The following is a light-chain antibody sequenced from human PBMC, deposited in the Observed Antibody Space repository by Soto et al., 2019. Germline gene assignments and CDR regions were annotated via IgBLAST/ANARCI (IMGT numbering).Light chain of an antibody. V-gene: IGKV3-20*01. CDR1: QSVTNNF. CDR2: GAS. CDR3: QQYGVSPPWT. Sequence: IVLTQSPGTLSLSPGEGDTLSWGASQSVTNNFLAWYQQKPGQAPRLLIYGASSRATGIPDRFSGSGSGTDFTLTISRLETEDFAVYYYQQYGVSPPWTFGQGTKVDIK. J-gene: IGKJ1*01.